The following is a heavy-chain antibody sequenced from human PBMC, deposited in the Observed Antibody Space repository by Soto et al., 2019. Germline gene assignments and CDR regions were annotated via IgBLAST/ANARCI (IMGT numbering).Heavy chain of an antibody. Sequence: SVKVSCKASGGTFSSYAISWVRQAPGQGLEWMGGIIPIFGTADYAQKFQGRVTITADESTSTAYMELSSLRSEDTAVYYCARGTYYNDSSGYPFDYWGQGTLVTVSS. V-gene: IGHV1-69*13. J-gene: IGHJ4*02. CDR3: ARGTYYNDSSGYPFDY. CDR1: GGTFSSYA. D-gene: IGHD3-22*01. CDR2: IIPIFGTA.